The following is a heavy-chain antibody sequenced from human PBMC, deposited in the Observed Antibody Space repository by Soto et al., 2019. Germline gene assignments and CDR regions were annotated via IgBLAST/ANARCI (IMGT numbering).Heavy chain of an antibody. CDR3: ANDALVGIIEGF. Sequence: QVQLVQSGAEVKKPGSSVKVSCKASGGTFNNYFISWVRQAPGQGLEWMGGIIPFFGVPHYAQNFQDRLTITADKSTSTAYMELSSLRSDDTAVYYCANDALVGIIEGFWGQGTLVTVSS. J-gene: IGHJ4*02. CDR1: GGTFNNYF. D-gene: IGHD3-10*01. V-gene: IGHV1-69*17. CDR2: IIPFFGVP.